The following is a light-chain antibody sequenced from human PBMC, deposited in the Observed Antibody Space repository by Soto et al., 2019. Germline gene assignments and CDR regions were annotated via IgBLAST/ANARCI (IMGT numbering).Light chain of an antibody. CDR1: SSDVGGYNY. Sequence: QSALTQPASVSGSPGQSITISCTGTSSDVGGYNYVSWYQQHPGKAPKLMIYDVSNRPSGVSNRFSGSKSGNTASLTISGRQPADEADDYCSSYTASSNYVVFGGGTKVTVL. V-gene: IGLV2-14*01. J-gene: IGLJ2*01. CDR3: SSYTASSNYVV. CDR2: DVS.